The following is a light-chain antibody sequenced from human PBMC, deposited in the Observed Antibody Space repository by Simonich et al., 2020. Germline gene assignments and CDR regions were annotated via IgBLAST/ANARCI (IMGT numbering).Light chain of an antibody. Sequence: QSALTQPASLSGSPGQSITISCTGPSIDVGGYNYVSWYQQHPGKAPKLMIYDVSNRPSGVSNRFSGSKSGNTASLTISGLQAEDEADYYCSSYTSSSTWVFGGGTKLTVL. CDR2: DVS. CDR3: SSYTSSSTWV. J-gene: IGLJ3*02. CDR1: SIDVGGYNY. V-gene: IGLV2-14*03.